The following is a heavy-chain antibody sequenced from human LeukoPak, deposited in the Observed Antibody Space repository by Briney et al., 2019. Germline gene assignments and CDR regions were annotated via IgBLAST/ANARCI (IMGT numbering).Heavy chain of an antibody. V-gene: IGHV3-30*03. J-gene: IGHJ4*02. CDR2: ISYDGSNR. CDR1: GFTFSSYG. D-gene: IGHD1-14*01. Sequence: GGSLRLSCAASGFTFSSYGMHWVRQAPGKGLEWVAVISYDGSNRYYADSVKGRFTISRDNSKNTLYLQMNSLRAEDTAVYYCASNRYYFDYWGQGTLVTVSS. CDR3: ASNRYYFDY.